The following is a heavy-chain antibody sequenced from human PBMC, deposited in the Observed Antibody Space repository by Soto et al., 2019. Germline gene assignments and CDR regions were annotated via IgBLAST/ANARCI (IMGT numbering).Heavy chain of an antibody. V-gene: IGHV1-18*04. CDR3: ARRGYFDSSGYLDY. J-gene: IGHJ4*02. Sequence: QVQLVQSGADVKKPGASVKVSCKASGYTFSSYGISWVRHALVQGLELMGLIRGDNSKTNYAHKFQGRVTLTTDKSTTTAYMEVRSLRSYDTAVYYCARRGYFDSSGYLDYWGQGTLVTVSS. D-gene: IGHD3-22*01. CDR1: GYTFSSYG. CDR2: IRGDNSKT.